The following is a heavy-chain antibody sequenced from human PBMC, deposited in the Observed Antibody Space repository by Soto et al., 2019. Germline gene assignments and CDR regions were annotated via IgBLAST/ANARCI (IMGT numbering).Heavy chain of an antibody. CDR2: FDPEDGET. D-gene: IGHD2-2*01. CDR1: GYTLTELS. Sequence: ASVKVSCKVSGYTLTELSMHWVRQAPGKGLEWMGGFDPEDGETIYAQKFQGRVTMNEDTSTDTAYMELSSLRSEDTAVYYCATSYPLGYFDYWGQGTLVTVSS. V-gene: IGHV1-24*01. CDR3: ATSYPLGYFDY. J-gene: IGHJ4*02.